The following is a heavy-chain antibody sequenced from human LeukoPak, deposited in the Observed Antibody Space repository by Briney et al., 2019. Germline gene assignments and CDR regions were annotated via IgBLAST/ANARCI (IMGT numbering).Heavy chain of an antibody. Sequence: GGSLRLSCAASGFIFSRYDMSWVRQPPEEGLEWVSTISFAGDMTAYTDSVKGRFIISRDNSKNTVYLQMNSLSAEDTAVYYCAKRRASDGSGYRAFEFWGQGTLVTVSS. CDR1: GFIFSRYD. V-gene: IGHV3-23*01. CDR3: AKRRASDGSGYRAFEF. CDR2: ISFAGDMT. J-gene: IGHJ4*02. D-gene: IGHD3-22*01.